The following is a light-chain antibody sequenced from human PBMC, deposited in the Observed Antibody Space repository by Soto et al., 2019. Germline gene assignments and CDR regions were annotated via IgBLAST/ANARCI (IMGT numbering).Light chain of an antibody. CDR1: QSISSY. CDR3: QQSYSSPPT. V-gene: IGKV1-39*01. CDR2: AAS. J-gene: IGKJ5*01. Sequence: DIQMTQSPSSLSASVGDRVTITCRASQSISSYLNWYQQKPGKAPELLIYAASFLQSGVPSRFSGSGSGTDFTLTISSLQSEDFATYSCQQSYSSPPTFGQGTRLEIK.